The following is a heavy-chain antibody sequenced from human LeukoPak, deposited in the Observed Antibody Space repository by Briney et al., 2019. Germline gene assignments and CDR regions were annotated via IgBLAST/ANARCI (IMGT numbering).Heavy chain of an antibody. D-gene: IGHD3-9*01. Sequence: ASVKVSCKASGYTFTSYDINWVRQATGQGLEWMGWMNPNSGNTGYARKFQGRVTMTRNTSISTAYMELSSLRSEDTAVFYCARSKALRLDDIYYWGQGTLVTVSS. J-gene: IGHJ4*02. V-gene: IGHV1-8*01. CDR2: MNPNSGNT. CDR1: GYTFTSYD. CDR3: ARSKALRLDDIYY.